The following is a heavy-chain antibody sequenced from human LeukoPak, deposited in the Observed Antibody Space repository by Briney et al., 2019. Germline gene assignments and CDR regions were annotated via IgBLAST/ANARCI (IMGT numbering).Heavy chain of an antibody. Sequence: GGSLRLSCAASGFTFSHAWMSWVRQAPGKGLEWVGRIKSKADAGTTDYAAPVKGRFTISRDDSKNTLYLQMNNLKIQDTAVYHCTIDHIYSGGFYYNDWFDPWGQGTLVTVSS. V-gene: IGHV3-15*01. CDR1: GFTFSHAW. D-gene: IGHD2-15*01. CDR3: TIDHIYSGGFYYNDWFDP. J-gene: IGHJ5*02. CDR2: IKSKADAGTT.